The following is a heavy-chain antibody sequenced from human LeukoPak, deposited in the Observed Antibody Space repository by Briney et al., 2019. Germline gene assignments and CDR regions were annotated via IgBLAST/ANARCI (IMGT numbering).Heavy chain of an antibody. J-gene: IGHJ4*02. Sequence: GGPLRLSCAASGFTFSSSAVSWVRQAPGKGLEWLSTISGGGGATYYADSVTGRFTIYSDTSQNTLYLQMNSLKIEDTAVYYCAKANPTPRGVNFDYWGQGTLVTVSS. CDR1: GFTFSSSA. CDR3: AKANPTPRGVNFDY. CDR2: ISGGGGAT. V-gene: IGHV3-23*01. D-gene: IGHD3-10*01.